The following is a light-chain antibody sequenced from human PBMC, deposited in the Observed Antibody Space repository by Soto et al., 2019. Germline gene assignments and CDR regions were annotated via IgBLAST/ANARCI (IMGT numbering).Light chain of an antibody. V-gene: IGKV3-15*01. Sequence: ETVVTPSPGTLSVSLVERATLSCMASQSVSIHLAWYQQKPGQAPRLLIYDTSTRATGIPARFSGSGSGTDFTLTISSLQPDDFATYYWQQRQYWPPITFGQGTRLEIK. CDR1: QSVSIH. J-gene: IGKJ5*01. CDR3: QQRQYWPPIT. CDR2: DTS.